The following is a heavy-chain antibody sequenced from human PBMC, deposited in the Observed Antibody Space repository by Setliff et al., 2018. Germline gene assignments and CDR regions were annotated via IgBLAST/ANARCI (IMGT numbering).Heavy chain of an antibody. J-gene: IGHJ3*02. V-gene: IGHV1-3*01. CDR3: AREVLPLVREEAFYI. CDR1: GYAFITFG. D-gene: IGHD2-2*01. Sequence: ASVKVSCKTSGYAFITFGMSWVRQAPGQGLEWMGWISPVYGIANYARKFQGRVTITRDTSASTAYVELSSLRSEDTAVYYCAREVLPLVREEAFYIWGQGTRVTVSS. CDR2: ISPVYGIA.